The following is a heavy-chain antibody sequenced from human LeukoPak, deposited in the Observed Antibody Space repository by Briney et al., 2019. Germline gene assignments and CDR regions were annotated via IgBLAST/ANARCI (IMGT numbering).Heavy chain of an antibody. J-gene: IGHJ4*01. D-gene: IGHD3-22*01. Sequence: GGSLRLSCAASGFPFSTHSLNWVRQAPGKGLEWVSSISAGGDFVYYGDSVKGRFTMSRDNAKNSLHLQMDSLTAEDTAVYYCVRDKYDRSNYAHFDSWGHGTLVTVSS. CDR1: GFPFSTHS. CDR3: VRDKYDRSNYAHFDS. CDR2: ISAGGDFV. V-gene: IGHV3-21*01.